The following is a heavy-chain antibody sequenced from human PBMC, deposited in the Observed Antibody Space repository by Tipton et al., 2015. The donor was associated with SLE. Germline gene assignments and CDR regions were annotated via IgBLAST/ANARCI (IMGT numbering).Heavy chain of an antibody. V-gene: IGHV3-11*04. J-gene: IGHJ6*02. CDR3: VRATTGTRMDV. CDR1: GFTFSDYY. Sequence: GSLRLSCTASGFTFSDYYMSWIRQAPGKGLEWVSYISLSGSTIYYADSVKGRFTISRDNAKNSLYLQMSSLRAEDTAVYYCVRATTGTRMDVWGQGTTVTVSS. CDR2: ISLSGSTI. D-gene: IGHD1-1*01.